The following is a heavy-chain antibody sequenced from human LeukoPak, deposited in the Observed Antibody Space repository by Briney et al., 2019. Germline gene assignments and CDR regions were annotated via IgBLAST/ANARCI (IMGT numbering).Heavy chain of an antibody. CDR3: ARVDTAMIFDY. CDR1: GGSISSYY. D-gene: IGHD5-18*01. CDR2: IYYSGST. V-gene: IGHV4-59*08. Sequence: SETLSLTCTVSGGSISSYYWSWIRQPPGKGLEWIGYIYYSGSTNYNPSLKSRVTISVDTSKNQFSLKLSSVTAADTAVYYCARVDTAMIFDYWGQGTLVTVSS. J-gene: IGHJ4*02.